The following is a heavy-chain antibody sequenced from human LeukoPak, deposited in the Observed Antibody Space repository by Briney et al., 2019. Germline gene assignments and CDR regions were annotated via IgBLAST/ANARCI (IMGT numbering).Heavy chain of an antibody. V-gene: IGHV3-7*03. CDR2: INQDGTEK. Sequence: GGSLRLSCAASGFTFSSYWMSWVRQAPGEGLEWVAKINQDGTEKAYVDSVRGRFTISRDNAKNSLFLQMNSLRAEDTAVYYCAKRPDRSYYDRTGYYYFDYWGQGTLVTVSS. D-gene: IGHD3-22*01. CDR1: GFTFSSYW. CDR3: AKRPDRSYYDRTGYYYFDY. J-gene: IGHJ4*02.